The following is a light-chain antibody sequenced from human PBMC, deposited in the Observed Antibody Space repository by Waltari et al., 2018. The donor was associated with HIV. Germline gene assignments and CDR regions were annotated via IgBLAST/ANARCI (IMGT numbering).Light chain of an antibody. J-gene: IGLJ1*01. Sequence: QSALTQPASVSGSPGQSITISCTGTSSNVGSDDLVSWYQQHPGEAPKLIIYEVTKRPSGVSNRFSGSRSGNPASLTISGLQAEDGAYYYCCSCPRSGIRYVFGTGTKVTVL. CDR3: CSCPRSGIRYV. CDR1: SSNVGSDDL. V-gene: IGLV2-23*02. CDR2: EVT.